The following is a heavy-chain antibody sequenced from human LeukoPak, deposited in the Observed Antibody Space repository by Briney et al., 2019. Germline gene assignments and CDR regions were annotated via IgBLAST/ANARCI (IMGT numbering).Heavy chain of an antibody. V-gene: IGHV3-11*05. CDR1: GFTFTRYW. CDR3: ARADSTSWFDY. CDR2: ISSSGGYT. J-gene: IGHJ4*02. Sequence: GGSLRLSCAASGFTFTRYWVHWVRQAPGKGLEWVSYISSSGGYTNHADSVKGRFTISRDNAKNSLYLQMNSLRAEDTAVYYCARADSTSWFDYWGQGTQVTVSS. D-gene: IGHD6-13*01.